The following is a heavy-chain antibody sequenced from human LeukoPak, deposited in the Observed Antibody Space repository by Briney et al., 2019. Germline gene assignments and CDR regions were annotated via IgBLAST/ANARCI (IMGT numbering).Heavy chain of an antibody. CDR1: GFIFDTYG. D-gene: IGHD3-22*01. Sequence: PGGSLRLSCAASGFIFDTYGMHWVRQAPGKGLEWVAVIWCDGGKKYYADSVKGRFTISRDNSKNTLYLQMNSLRAEDTAVYYCARWTYYYDSSGYWGTPFDYWGQGTLVTVSS. J-gene: IGHJ4*02. CDR2: IWCDGGKK. CDR3: ARWTYYYDSSGYWGTPFDY. V-gene: IGHV3-33*01.